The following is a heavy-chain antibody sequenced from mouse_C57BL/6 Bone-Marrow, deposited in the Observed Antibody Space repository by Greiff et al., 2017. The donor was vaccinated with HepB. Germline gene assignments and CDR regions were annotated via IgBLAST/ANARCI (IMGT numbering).Heavy chain of an antibody. Sequence: VQLQQSGPELVKPGASVKISCKASGYTFTDYYMNWVKQSHGKSLEWIGDINPNNGGTSYNQKFKGKATLTVDKSSSTAYMELRSLTSEDSAVYYCARRLRRHYFDYWGQGTTLTVSS. CDR1: GYTFTDYY. V-gene: IGHV1-26*01. CDR2: INPNNGGT. D-gene: IGHD2-4*01. J-gene: IGHJ2*01. CDR3: ARRLRRHYFDY.